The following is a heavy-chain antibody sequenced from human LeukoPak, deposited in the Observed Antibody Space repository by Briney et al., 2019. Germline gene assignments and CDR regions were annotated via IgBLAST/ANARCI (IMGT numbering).Heavy chain of an antibody. D-gene: IGHD5-18*01. J-gene: IGHJ4*02. CDR2: MNPNSGNT. Sequence: ASVKVSCKASGYTFTGYYMHWVRQAPGQGLEWMGWMNPNSGNTGYAQKFQGRVTITRNTSISTAYMELSSLRSEDTAVYYCARGAGYSYGNFDYWGQGTLVTVSS. CDR3: ARGAGYSYGNFDY. CDR1: GYTFTGYY. V-gene: IGHV1-8*03.